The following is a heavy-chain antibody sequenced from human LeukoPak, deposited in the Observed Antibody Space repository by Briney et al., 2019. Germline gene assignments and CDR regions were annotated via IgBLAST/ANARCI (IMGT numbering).Heavy chain of an antibody. J-gene: IGHJ6*03. CDR2: INHSGST. CDR1: GGSFSGYY. D-gene: IGHD6-13*01. Sequence: PSDTLSLTCAVYGGSFSGYYWSWIRQPPGKGLEWIGEINHSGSTNYNPSLKSRVTISVDTSKIQFSLKLSSVTAADTAVYYCARRPPPYSSSWFYYYYMDVWGKGTTVTVSS. V-gene: IGHV4-34*01. CDR3: ARRPPPYSSSWFYYYYMDV.